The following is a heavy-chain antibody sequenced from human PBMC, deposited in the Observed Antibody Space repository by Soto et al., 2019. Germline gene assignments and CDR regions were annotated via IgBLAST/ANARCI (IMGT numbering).Heavy chain of an antibody. Sequence: SCKASGYTFTSYGISWVRQAPGQGLEWMGWISAYNGNTNYAQKLQGRVTMTTDTSTSTAYMELRSLRSDDTAVYYCARVTTVVTPEDNYYYGMDVWGQGTTVTVSS. CDR3: ARVTTVVTPEDNYYYGMDV. CDR2: ISAYNGNT. CDR1: GYTFTSYG. V-gene: IGHV1-18*01. J-gene: IGHJ6*02. D-gene: IGHD4-17*01.